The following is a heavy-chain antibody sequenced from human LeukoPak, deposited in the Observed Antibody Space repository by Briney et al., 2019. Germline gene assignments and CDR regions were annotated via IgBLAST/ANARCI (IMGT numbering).Heavy chain of an antibody. V-gene: IGHV4-59*01. D-gene: IGHD6-6*01. CDR2: IYYSGST. J-gene: IGHJ4*02. CDR1: GGSISSYY. CDR3: AREVHSSSSGRKGYYFDY. Sequence: SETLSLTCTVSGGSISSYYWSWIRQPPGKELEWIGYIYYSGSTNYNPSLKSRVTISVDTSKNQFSLKLSSVTAADTAVYYCAREVHSSSSGRKGYYFDYWGQGTLVTVSS.